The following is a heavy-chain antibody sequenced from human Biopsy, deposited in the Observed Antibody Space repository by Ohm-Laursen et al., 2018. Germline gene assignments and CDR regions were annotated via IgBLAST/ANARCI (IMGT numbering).Heavy chain of an antibody. D-gene: IGHD3-22*01. CDR1: GFTFSSYG. Sequence: SLRLSCAASGFTFSSYGMHWVRQAPGKGLEWVATMSYDGTQKYYGDSVKGRFTISRDNSKNTLYLQMNSLRAEDTAVYHCAKDYRDSRGIFGIVVVRPLDYWGQGSLVTVSS. V-gene: IGHV3-30*18. CDR2: MSYDGTQK. CDR3: AKDYRDSRGIFGIVVVRPLDY. J-gene: IGHJ4*02.